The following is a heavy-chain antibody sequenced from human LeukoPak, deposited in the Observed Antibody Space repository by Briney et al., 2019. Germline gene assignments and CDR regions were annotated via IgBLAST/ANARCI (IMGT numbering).Heavy chain of an antibody. V-gene: IGHV4-34*01. J-gene: IGHJ4*02. D-gene: IGHD3-10*01. CDR3: ARGSTSG. Sequence: SETLSLTCAVFGGSFSGYYWSWIRQSPEKGLEWIGEMSHTGATNYNPSLKSRVTISVDTSKNQFSLKLSSVTAADTAVYYCARGSTSGWGQGTLVTVSS. CDR1: GGSFSGYY. CDR2: MSHTGAT.